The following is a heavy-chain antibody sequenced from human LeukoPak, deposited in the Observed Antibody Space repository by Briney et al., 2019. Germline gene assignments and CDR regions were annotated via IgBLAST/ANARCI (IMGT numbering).Heavy chain of an antibody. J-gene: IGHJ6*03. D-gene: IGHD2-8*01. CDR3: ARVSLTFCTNGVCYIPYYYYYMDV. CDR2: IYYSGST. Sequence: SETLSLTCTVSGGSISSSSYYWGWIRQPPGEALEWIGSIYYSGSTNYNPSLKSRFTISVDTSKNQFSLKLSSVTAADTAVYYCARVSLTFCTNGVCYIPYYYYYMDVWGKGTTVTVSS. CDR1: GGSISSSSYY. V-gene: IGHV4-39*07.